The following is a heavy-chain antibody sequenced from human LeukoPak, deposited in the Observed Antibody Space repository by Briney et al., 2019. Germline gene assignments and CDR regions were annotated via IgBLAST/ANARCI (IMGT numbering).Heavy chain of an antibody. CDR1: GYTFTSYG. Sequence: ASVKVSCKASGYTFTSYGISWVRQAPGQGLEWMGWISAYNGNTNYAQKLQGRVTMTTDTSTSTAYMELRSLRSDDTAVYYCARSVVGYSSWGEYYYYYMDVWGKGTTVTVSS. V-gene: IGHV1-18*01. CDR2: ISAYNGNT. D-gene: IGHD6-13*01. J-gene: IGHJ6*03. CDR3: ARSVVGYSSWGEYYYYYMDV.